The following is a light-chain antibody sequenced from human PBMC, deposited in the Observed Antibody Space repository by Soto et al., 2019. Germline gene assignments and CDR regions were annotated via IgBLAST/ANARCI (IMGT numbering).Light chain of an antibody. CDR3: QKSLGGPIT. V-gene: IGKV1-39*01. Sequence: TLSPPSXSAKKSDRVPSPSRESKRISTYLNWYKKKPGKEXKXXXFGESTLKSGVQSRFSGSGSGTDFNFTITSFQPEDFVTYYCQKSLGGPITFGEGTGLEI. CDR2: GES. CDR1: KRISTY. J-gene: IGKJ5*01.